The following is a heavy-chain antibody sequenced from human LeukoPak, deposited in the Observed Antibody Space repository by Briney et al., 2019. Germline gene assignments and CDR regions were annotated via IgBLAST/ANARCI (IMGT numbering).Heavy chain of an antibody. CDR1: GGSISSSSYY. J-gene: IGHJ6*02. D-gene: IGHD6-19*01. V-gene: IGHV3-11*04. CDR2: ITSSGGTI. CDR3: AGAEQSILDV. Sequence: LSLTCTVSGGSISSSSYYWGWIRQPPGKGLEWVSFITSSGGTIYYADSVKGRFTMSRDNAKNSLYLQMKSLRVEDTAVYYCAGAEQSILDVWGQGTTVTVSS.